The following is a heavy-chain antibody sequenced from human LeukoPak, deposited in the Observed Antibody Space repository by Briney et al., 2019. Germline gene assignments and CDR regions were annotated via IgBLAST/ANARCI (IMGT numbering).Heavy chain of an antibody. Sequence: ASVKVSCKASGYTFTSYGISWVRQAPGQGLEWMGWISAYNGNTNYAQRLQGRVTMTTDTSTTTTYMELRSLRSDDTAVNYCARMYSSGWPLECLDVWGQGTMVTVSS. CDR1: GYTFTSYG. V-gene: IGHV1-18*01. CDR2: ISAYNGNT. D-gene: IGHD6-19*01. J-gene: IGHJ3*01. CDR3: ARMYSSGWPLECLDV.